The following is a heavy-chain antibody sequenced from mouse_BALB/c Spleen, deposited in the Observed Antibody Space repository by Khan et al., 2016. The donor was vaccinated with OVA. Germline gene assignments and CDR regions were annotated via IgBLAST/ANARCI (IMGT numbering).Heavy chain of an antibody. J-gene: IGHJ1*01. D-gene: IGHD2-13*01. Sequence: VQLKQSGAELVKPGASVKLSCTASGFNIKDTYLHWVKQRPEQGLEWIGRIAPANGNTKYDPKFQGKATITADTSSNTSYLQLNSLTSEDTAVFYWAHPSCDPQDFEVWGAGTTVTVSS. CDR3: AHPSCDPQDFEV. CDR1: GFNIKDTY. CDR2: IAPANGNT. V-gene: IGHV14-3*02.